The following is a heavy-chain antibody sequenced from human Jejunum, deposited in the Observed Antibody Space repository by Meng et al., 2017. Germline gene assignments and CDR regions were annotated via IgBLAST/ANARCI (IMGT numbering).Heavy chain of an antibody. J-gene: IGHJ4*02. CDR1: GGSVSSGSYY. D-gene: IGHD5-18*01. CDR2: IYYGGTT. Sequence: VQLQAAGPGLVWPSETMSLTCTVSGGSVSSGSYYWSWIRQPPGKGLEWIGYIYYGGTTNYNPSLKSRVTISADTSKNQFFLKLSSVTAADTAVYYCARGSRGYSYGWGQGTLVTVSS. CDR3: ARGSRGYSYG. V-gene: IGHV4-61*01.